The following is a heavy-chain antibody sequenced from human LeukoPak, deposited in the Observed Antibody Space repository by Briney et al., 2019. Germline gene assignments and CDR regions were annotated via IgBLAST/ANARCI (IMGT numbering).Heavy chain of an antibody. CDR3: ARPYSSSWYENAFDI. J-gene: IGHJ3*02. Sequence: GASVKVSCKASGGTFSSYAISWVRQAPGQGLEWMGGIIPIFGTANYAQKFQGRVTITTDESTSTAYMELSRLRSEDMAVYYCARPYSSSWYENAFDIWGQGTMVTVSS. CDR1: GGTFSSYA. CDR2: IIPIFGTA. V-gene: IGHV1-69*05. D-gene: IGHD6-13*01.